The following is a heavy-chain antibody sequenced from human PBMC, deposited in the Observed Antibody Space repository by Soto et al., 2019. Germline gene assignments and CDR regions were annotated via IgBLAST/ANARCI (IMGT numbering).Heavy chain of an antibody. CDR3: ARDLDGLHDDTSGPFPRPG. D-gene: IGHD3-22*01. V-gene: IGHV4-30-4*01. Sequence: SETLSLTCTVSGGSISSDDYYWSWIRQAPGRGLEWIGYIHSSGSIYYNPSLQSRATMSIDTAGNQFSLKVSSVTVADPAVYYCARDLDGLHDDTSGPFPRPGWGQGTLVTVSS. CDR1: GGSISSDDYY. CDR2: IHSSGSI. J-gene: IGHJ1*01.